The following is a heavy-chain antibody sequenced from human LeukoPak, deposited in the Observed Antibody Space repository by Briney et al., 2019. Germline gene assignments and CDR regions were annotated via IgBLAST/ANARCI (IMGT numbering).Heavy chain of an antibody. D-gene: IGHD3-10*01. V-gene: IGHV3-23*01. Sequence: PGGSLRLSCAASGFTFSSYAMSWVRQAPGKGLEWVSAISGSGGSTYYADSVKGRFTISRDNSKNTLYLQMNSLRAEDTAVYYCAKDTGAPYGSGSYPDYWGQGTLVTVSS. CDR2: ISGSGGST. CDR1: GFTFSSYA. J-gene: IGHJ4*02. CDR3: AKDTGAPYGSGSYPDY.